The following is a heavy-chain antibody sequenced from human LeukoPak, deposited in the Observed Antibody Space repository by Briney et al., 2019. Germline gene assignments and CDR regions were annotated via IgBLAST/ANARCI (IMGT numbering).Heavy chain of an antibody. CDR1: GGSISSYY. V-gene: IGHV4-59*12. J-gene: IGHJ4*02. CDR2: IYYSGST. CDR3: ARGVHNYYGSGHNIDY. Sequence: SETLSLTCTASGGSISSYYWSWIRQPPGKGLEWIGSIYYSGSTYYNPSLKSRVTISVDTSKNQFSLKLSSVTAADTAVYYCARGVHNYYGSGHNIDYWGQGTLVTVSS. D-gene: IGHD3-10*01.